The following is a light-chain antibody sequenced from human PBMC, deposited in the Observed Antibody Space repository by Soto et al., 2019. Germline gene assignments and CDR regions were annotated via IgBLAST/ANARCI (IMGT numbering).Light chain of an antibody. CDR1: SSNIGNDY. CDR3: EAWDDSLSVV. V-gene: IGLV1-47*01. J-gene: IGLJ3*02. CDR2: RNN. Sequence: QSVLTQPPSASGTPGQKVSISCSGSSSNIGNDYVYWYRQLPGTAPKLLIYRNNQRPSEVPDRFSASKSGTSASLAISGLRSEDEADYYCEAWDDSLSVVFGGGTKVTVL.